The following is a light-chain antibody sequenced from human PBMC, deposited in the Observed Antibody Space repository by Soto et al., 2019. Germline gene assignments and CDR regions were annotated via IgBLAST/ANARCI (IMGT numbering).Light chain of an antibody. Sequence: QSVLTQPASVSGSPGQSITISCTGTSSDVGGYNYVSWYQQHPGKAPKLMIYDVSNRPSGVSNRFSGSKSGNTASLTISGLQAEDEADYYCSSYRSSSTYVLGTGTKVTVL. CDR2: DVS. CDR3: SSYRSSSTYV. CDR1: SSDVGGYNY. V-gene: IGLV2-14*01. J-gene: IGLJ1*01.